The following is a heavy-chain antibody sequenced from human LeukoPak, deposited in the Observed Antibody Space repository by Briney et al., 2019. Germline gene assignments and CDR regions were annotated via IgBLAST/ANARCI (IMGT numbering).Heavy chain of an antibody. J-gene: IGHJ4*02. V-gene: IGHV4-4*07. CDR1: GGSISSYY. Sequence: PSETLSLTCTVSGGSISSYYWSWIRQPAGKGLEWIGRIYTSGSTNYNPSLKSRVTMSVDTSKNQLSLKLSSVTAADTAVYYCARDSITMVRGVISTQIDYWGQGTLVTVSS. D-gene: IGHD3-10*01. CDR2: IYTSGST. CDR3: ARDSITMVRGVISTQIDY.